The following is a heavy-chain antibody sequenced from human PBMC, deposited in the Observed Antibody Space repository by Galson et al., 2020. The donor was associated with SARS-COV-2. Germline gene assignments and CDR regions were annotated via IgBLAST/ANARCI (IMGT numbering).Heavy chain of an antibody. J-gene: IGHJ5*02. D-gene: IGHD1-26*01. CDR3: ARDSGSHAPGDWFDP. V-gene: IGHV1-18*01. CDR1: GYTFHSYG. Sequence: ASVKVSCKTSGYTFHSYGISWVRQAPGHGLEWMGWISAANGNTNYAQKFQGRVTMTTDTSTSTAYMELRSLRSDDTAVYFCARDSGSHAPGDWFDPWGQGTLVTVAS. CDR2: ISAANGNT.